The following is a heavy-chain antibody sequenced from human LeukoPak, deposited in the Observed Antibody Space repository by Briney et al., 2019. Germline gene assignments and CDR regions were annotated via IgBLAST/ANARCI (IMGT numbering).Heavy chain of an antibody. Sequence: PGGSLRLSCAASLYTLSVDMNWVRQAPGKGLEWVSSISTSSRYIYYKDSVRGRFTISRDDAKNSLYLEMNSLRAEDTAVYYCVRADCSRFICYLQRSRFDPWGQGTLVTVSS. CDR1: LYTLSVD. CDR2: ISTSSRYI. D-gene: IGHD2-2*01. J-gene: IGHJ5*02. V-gene: IGHV3-21*01. CDR3: VRADCSRFICYLQRSRFDP.